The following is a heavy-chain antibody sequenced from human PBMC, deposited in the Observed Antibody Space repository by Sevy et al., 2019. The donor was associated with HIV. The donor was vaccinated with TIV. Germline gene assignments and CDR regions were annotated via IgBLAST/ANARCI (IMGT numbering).Heavy chain of an antibody. V-gene: IGHV3-23*01. D-gene: IGHD6-13*01. CDR1: GFTFSSYA. J-gene: IGHJ6*02. Sequence: GGSLRLSCAASGFTFSSYAMSWVRQAPGKGLEWVSAISGGGGSTYYADSVKGRFTISRDNSKNTLYLQMNSLRAEDTSVYYCANIIAAAAKGYYYYGMDVWGQGTTVSVSS. CDR2: ISGGGGST. CDR3: ANIIAAAAKGYYYYGMDV.